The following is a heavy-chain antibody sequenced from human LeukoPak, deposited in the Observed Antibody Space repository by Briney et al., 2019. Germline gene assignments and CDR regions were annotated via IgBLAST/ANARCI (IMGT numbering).Heavy chain of an antibody. CDR3: ARAAAGDAFDI. J-gene: IGHJ3*02. CDR2: MNSNSGNT. V-gene: IGHV1-8*01. D-gene: IGHD6-13*01. Sequence: ASVKVSCKASGYTFINHDIDWLRQAPGQGLEWMGWMNSNSGNTGYAQKFQGRVTMTRDTSTSTVYMELSSLRSEDTAVYYCARAAAGDAFDIWGQGTMVTVSS. CDR1: GYTFINHD.